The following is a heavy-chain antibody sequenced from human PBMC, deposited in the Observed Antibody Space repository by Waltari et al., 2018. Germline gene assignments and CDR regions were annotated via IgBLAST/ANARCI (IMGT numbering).Heavy chain of an antibody. CDR1: GFTFSTYW. J-gene: IGHJ5*01. V-gene: IGHV3-74*01. CDR3: VRGLGDS. CDR2: INSAGSLT. D-gene: IGHD3-16*01. Sequence: EVQLVESGGALVQPGGSLRLSCAASGFTFSTYWMHWVRQAPGKGLVGVSRINSAGSLTTSADSVKGRFTISRDNAKNTMYLQMNSLRVEDTAVYYCVRGLGDSWGQGTLVTVSS.